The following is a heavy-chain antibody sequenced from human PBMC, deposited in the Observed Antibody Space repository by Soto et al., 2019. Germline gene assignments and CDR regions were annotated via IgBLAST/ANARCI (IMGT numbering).Heavy chain of an antibody. CDR2: TYYRSKWYN. CDR1: GDSVSTNSSA. D-gene: IGHD2-15*01. CDR3: ARDTFVVVVAATRPEYYSGMDV. Sequence: SQTLSLTCAISGDSVSTNSSARNWSRQSPSRGLESLGSTYYRSKWYNDYAVSVKSRIIINPVTSKNQFFLQLNSVTPEDTAVYYCARDTFVVVVAATRPEYYSGMDVWGQETTVTVSS. V-gene: IGHV6-1*01. J-gene: IGHJ6*02.